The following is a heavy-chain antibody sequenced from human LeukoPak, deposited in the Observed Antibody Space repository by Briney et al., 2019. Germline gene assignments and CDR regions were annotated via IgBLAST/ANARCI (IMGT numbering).Heavy chain of an antibody. V-gene: IGHV4-34*01. CDR2: INHSGST. CDR1: GGSFSGYY. Sequence: PSETLSLTCAVYGGSFSGYYWSWIRQPPGKGLEWIGEINHSGSTNYNPSLKSRVTISVDTSKNQFSLKLSSVTAADTAVYYCASGKYSSTWESYYYYGMDVWGQGTTVTVSS. J-gene: IGHJ6*02. CDR3: ASGKYSSTWESYYYYGMDV. D-gene: IGHD6-13*01.